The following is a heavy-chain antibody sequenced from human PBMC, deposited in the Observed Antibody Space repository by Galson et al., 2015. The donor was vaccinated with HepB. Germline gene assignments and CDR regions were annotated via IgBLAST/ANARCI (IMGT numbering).Heavy chain of an antibody. J-gene: IGHJ5*02. CDR2: INPNSGGT. D-gene: IGHD2-2*02. Sequence: SVKVSCKASGYTFAGYYMHWVRQAPGQGLEWMGLINPNSGGTNYAQKFQGRVTMTRDTSISTAYMELSRLRSDDTAVYYCARGKYCSSTSCYTSWFDPWSQGTLVTVSS. CDR3: ARGKYCSSTSCYTSWFDP. V-gene: IGHV1-2*02. CDR1: GYTFAGYY.